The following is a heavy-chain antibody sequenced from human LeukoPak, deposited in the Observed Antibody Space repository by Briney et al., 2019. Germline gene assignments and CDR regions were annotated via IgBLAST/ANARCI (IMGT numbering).Heavy chain of an antibody. CDR2: INPNSGGT. CDR3: ARGWILGYCSSTSCSYDWKAWFDP. CDR1: GYTFTSYG. Sequence: GASVKVSCKASGYTFTSYGISWVRQAPGQGLEWMGWINPNSGGTNYAQKFQGRVTMTRDTSISTAYMELSRLRSDDTAVYYCARGWILGYCSSTSCSYDWKAWFDPWGQGTLVTVSS. J-gene: IGHJ5*02. V-gene: IGHV1-2*02. D-gene: IGHD2-2*01.